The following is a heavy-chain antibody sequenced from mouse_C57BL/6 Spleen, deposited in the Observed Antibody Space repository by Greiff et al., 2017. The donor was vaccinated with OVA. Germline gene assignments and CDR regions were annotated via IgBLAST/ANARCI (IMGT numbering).Heavy chain of an antibody. Sequence: LQQSGEGLVKPGGSLKLSCAASGFTFSSYAMSWVRQTPEKRLEWVAYISSGGDYIYYADTVKGRFTISRDNARNTLYLQMSSLKSEDTAMYYCTRVWDGDFDYWGQGTTLTVSS. CDR3: TRVWDGDFDY. J-gene: IGHJ2*01. CDR1: GFTFSSYA. CDR2: ISSGGDYI. V-gene: IGHV5-9-1*02. D-gene: IGHD4-1*01.